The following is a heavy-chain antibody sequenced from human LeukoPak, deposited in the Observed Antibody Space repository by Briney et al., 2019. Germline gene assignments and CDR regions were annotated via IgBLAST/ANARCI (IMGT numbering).Heavy chain of an antibody. CDR3: ARLGFKIVRGVSLKRSGTHWFDP. V-gene: IGHV5-51*01. D-gene: IGHD3-10*01. Sequence: GESLKISCKGGGYSFTNYWIVWVRQMPGKGLEWMGVIYYDDSETQYSPSFQGQVTISVDKSISTVYLQWSALKASDSAIYYCARLGFKIVRGVSLKRSGTHWFDPWGQGTLVTVSS. J-gene: IGHJ5*02. CDR1: GYSFTNYW. CDR2: IYYDDSET.